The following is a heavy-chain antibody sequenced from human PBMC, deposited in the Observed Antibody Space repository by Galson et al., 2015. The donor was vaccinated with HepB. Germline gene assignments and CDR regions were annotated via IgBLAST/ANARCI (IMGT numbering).Heavy chain of an antibody. CDR1: GGTFSSYA. J-gene: IGHJ4*02. CDR2: IIPIFGTA. Sequence: SVKASCKASGGTFSSYAISWVRQAPGQGLEWMGGIIPIFGTANYAQKFQGRVTITADESTSTAYMELSSLRSEDTAVYYCARDPRVYDYYDSSGYSHFDYWGQGTLVTVSS. D-gene: IGHD3-22*01. V-gene: IGHV1-69*13. CDR3: ARDPRVYDYYDSSGYSHFDY.